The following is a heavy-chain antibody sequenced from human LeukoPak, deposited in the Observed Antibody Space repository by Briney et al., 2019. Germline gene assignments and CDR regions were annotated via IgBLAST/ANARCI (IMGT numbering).Heavy chain of an antibody. CDR3: ARAGYDTSTGYLGVFDV. V-gene: IGHV4-59*01. Sequence: SETLSLTCTVSGGSISSYYWSWIRQPPGKGLEWIGYIYYSGSTNYNPSLKSRVTISVDTSKNQFSLKLSSVTAADTAVYYCARAGYDTSTGYLGVFDVWGQGTMVTVSS. D-gene: IGHD3-9*01. CDR2: IYYSGST. CDR1: GGSISSYY. J-gene: IGHJ3*01.